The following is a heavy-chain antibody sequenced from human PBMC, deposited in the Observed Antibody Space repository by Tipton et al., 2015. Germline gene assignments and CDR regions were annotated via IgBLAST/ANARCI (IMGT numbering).Heavy chain of an antibody. D-gene: IGHD6-19*01. Sequence: GSLRLSCAVSGFNVFSNYMSWVRQAPGKGLEWVSTIHSDGTTHYADSVKGRVSISRDYTMNTVYLQMDSLRAEDTAVYYCASSMSVAGTGDSWGQGTLVTVSS. CDR2: IHSDGTT. J-gene: IGHJ4*02. CDR1: GFNVFSNY. V-gene: IGHV3-53*01. CDR3: ASSMSVAGTGDS.